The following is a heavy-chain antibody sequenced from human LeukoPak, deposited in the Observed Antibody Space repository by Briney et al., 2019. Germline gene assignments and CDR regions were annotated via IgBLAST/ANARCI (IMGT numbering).Heavy chain of an antibody. CDR2: ISTYNGNT. CDR1: GYTFTSYG. CDR3: ARSGVGATRGNSDY. V-gene: IGHV1-18*01. J-gene: IGHJ4*02. D-gene: IGHD1-26*01. Sequence: GASVTVSCKASGYTFTSYGISWVRQAPGQGLEWRGWISTYNGNTNYAQKLQGRVTMTTDTSTSTAYMELRSLRSDDTAIYYCARSGVGATRGNSDYRGQGTLVTVSS.